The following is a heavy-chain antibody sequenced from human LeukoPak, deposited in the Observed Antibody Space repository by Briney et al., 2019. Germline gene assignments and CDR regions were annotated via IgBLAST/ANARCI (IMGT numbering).Heavy chain of an antibody. J-gene: IGHJ4*02. CDR3: ARDGSRGNLVTAPDF. CDR2: IKQDGSDK. Sequence: GGSLRLSCAASGFTFTTYWMTWVRQAPGKGLEWMANIKQDGSDKYYVDSVKGRFTISRDNSKNTLYLQMNSLRAEDTAVYYCARDGSRGNLVTAPDFWGQGTLVTVSS. CDR1: GFTFTTYW. V-gene: IGHV3-7*01. D-gene: IGHD2-21*02.